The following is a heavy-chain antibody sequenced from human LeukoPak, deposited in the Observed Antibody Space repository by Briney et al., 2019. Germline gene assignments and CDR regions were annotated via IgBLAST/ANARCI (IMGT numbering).Heavy chain of an antibody. CDR2: TYYRSKWYN. Sequence: SQTLSLTCAISGDSVSSNSAAWNWIRQPPSRGLEWLGRTYYRSKWYNDYAVSVKSRITINPDTSKNQFSLQLNSVTPEDTAVYYCARIISGCLVPAGSDAFDIWGQGTMVTVSS. V-gene: IGHV6-1*01. CDR3: ARIISGCLVPAGSDAFDI. D-gene: IGHD2-2*01. CDR1: GDSVSSNSAA. J-gene: IGHJ3*02.